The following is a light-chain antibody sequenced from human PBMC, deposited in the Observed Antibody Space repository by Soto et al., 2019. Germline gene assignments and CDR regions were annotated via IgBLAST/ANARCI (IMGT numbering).Light chain of an antibody. Sequence: EIVLTQSPGTLSLSPGERATLSCRASQSVSSSYLAWYQQKPGQAPRLLMYGASSRATGIPDRFSGSGSGTDFTLTFSSLEPEDFAVYYCQQNTSSPPKTFGQGTKVE. CDR1: QSVSSSY. V-gene: IGKV3-20*01. CDR3: QQNTSSPPKT. J-gene: IGKJ1*01. CDR2: GAS.